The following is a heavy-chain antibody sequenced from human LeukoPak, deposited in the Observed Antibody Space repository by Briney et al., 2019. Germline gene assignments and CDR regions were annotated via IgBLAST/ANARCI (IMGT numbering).Heavy chain of an antibody. CDR3: ARDHWCRITSGGYFDY. D-gene: IGHD1-14*01. Sequence: GGSLRLSCAASGVTLCGDSMHWVRQALDKGLERVAVISYVGINKYYADSVKGGFTISRDNSKNTLYLKMNSLRTEDTAVYFCARDHWCRITSGGYFDYWGQGTLVTVSS. V-gene: IGHV3-30*04. CDR2: ISYVGINK. J-gene: IGHJ4*02. CDR1: GVTLCGDS.